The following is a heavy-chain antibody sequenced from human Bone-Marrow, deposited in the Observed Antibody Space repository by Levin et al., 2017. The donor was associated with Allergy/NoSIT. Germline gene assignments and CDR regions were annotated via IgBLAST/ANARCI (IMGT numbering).Heavy chain of an antibody. CDR2: IYPGDSDT. Sequence: GESLKISCKGSGYSFTSYWIGWVRQMPGKGLEWMGIIYPGDSDTRYSPSFQGQVTISADKSISTAYLQWSSLKASDTAMYYCARQEGMTTVPLASSWFDPWGQGTLVTVSS. J-gene: IGHJ5*02. V-gene: IGHV5-51*01. CDR1: GYSFTSYW. CDR3: ARQEGMTTVPLASSWFDP. D-gene: IGHD4-17*01.